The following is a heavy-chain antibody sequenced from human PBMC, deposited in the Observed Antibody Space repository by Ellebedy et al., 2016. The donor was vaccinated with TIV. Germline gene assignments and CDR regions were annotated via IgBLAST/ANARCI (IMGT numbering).Heavy chain of an antibody. CDR1: GSTFSDSG. CDR2: MRSKANSYAT. V-gene: IGHV3-73*01. Sequence: GESLKISCAVSGSTFSDSGIHRVRQASGEGLEWVGRMRSKANSYATAYAASVKGRFTISRDDSKNTAYLQMNSLKTEDTAVYYCTKATFDPWGQGTLVTVSS. J-gene: IGHJ5*02. CDR3: TKATFDP.